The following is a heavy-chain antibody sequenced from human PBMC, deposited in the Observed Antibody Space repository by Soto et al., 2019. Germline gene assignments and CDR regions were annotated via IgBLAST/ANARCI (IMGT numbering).Heavy chain of an antibody. CDR2: ISGSGGST. D-gene: IGHD6-13*01. Sequence: EVQLLESGGGLVPPGGSLRLSCAASGFTFSSYAMSWVRQAPGKGLELVSAISGSGGSTYYADSVKGRFTISRDNSKNTLFLQMNSLRAEDTAVYYCANDDSSFDYWGQGTLVTVSS. CDR1: GFTFSSYA. J-gene: IGHJ4*02. V-gene: IGHV3-23*01. CDR3: ANDDSSFDY.